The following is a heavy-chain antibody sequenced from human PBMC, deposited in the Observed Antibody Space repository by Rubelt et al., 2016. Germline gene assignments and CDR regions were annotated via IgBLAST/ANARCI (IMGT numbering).Heavy chain of an antibody. V-gene: IGHV1-46*01. CDR3: ARGTMVRGAPDV. J-gene: IGHJ6*02. D-gene: IGHD3-10*01. CDR1: GYTFTSYY. Sequence: QVQLVQSGAEVKKPGASVKVSCQASGYTFTSYYMHWVRQAPGQGLEYMGIINPTDGGTSYVQKFQGRVTMTRDTSTSTVYMELSSLRSDDTAVYYCARGTMVRGAPDVWGQGTTVTVSS. CDR2: INPTDGGT.